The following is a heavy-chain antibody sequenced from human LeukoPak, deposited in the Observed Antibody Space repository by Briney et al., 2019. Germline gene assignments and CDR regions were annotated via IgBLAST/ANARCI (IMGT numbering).Heavy chain of an antibody. D-gene: IGHD1-26*01. J-gene: IGHJ4*02. CDR2: IYYSGST. Sequence: SETLSLTCAVSGGSISSGGYSWSWIRQHPGKGLEWIGYIYYSGSTYYNPSLKSRVTISVDTSKNQFSLKLSSVTAADTAVYYCARQKDLVGATHFDYWGQGTLVTVSS. V-gene: IGHV4-31*11. CDR1: GGSISSGGYS. CDR3: ARQKDLVGATHFDY.